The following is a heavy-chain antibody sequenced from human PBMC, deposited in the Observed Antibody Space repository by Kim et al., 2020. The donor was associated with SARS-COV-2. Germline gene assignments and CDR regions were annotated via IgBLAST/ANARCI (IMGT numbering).Heavy chain of an antibody. J-gene: IGHJ5*02. V-gene: IGHV4-39*07. CDR1: GGSISSSSYY. D-gene: IGHD1-26*01. CDR2: IYYSGNT. Sequence: SETLSLTCTVSGGSISSSSYYWGWIRQPPGKGLEWIGTIYYSGNTYYNPSLKSRVTISVDTSKNQFSLKLSSVTAADTAVYYCARSLTGGGSYRGWFDPWGQGTLVTVSS. CDR3: ARSLTGGGSYRGWFDP.